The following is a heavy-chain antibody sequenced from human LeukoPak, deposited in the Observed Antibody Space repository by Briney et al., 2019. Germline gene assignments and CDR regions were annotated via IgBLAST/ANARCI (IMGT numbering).Heavy chain of an antibody. Sequence: SETLSLTCAVYGGSFSGYYWSWIRQPPGKGLGWIGEINHSGSTNYNPSLKSRVTISVDTSKNQFSLKLSSVTAADTAVYYCARARKSSRYSSGWYALDYWGQGTLVTVSS. V-gene: IGHV4-34*01. CDR1: GGSFSGYY. J-gene: IGHJ4*02. CDR2: INHSGST. D-gene: IGHD6-19*01. CDR3: ARARKSSRYSSGWYALDY.